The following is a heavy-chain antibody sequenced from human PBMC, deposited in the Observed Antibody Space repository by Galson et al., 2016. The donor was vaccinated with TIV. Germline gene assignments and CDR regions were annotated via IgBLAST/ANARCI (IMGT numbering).Heavy chain of an antibody. D-gene: IGHD1-26*01. Sequence: SVKVSCKASGGTFSSYSVSWVRQAPGQGLEWMGRIIPMVGMTNYAQKFLGKITITADRSTTTAYLELSSLRSEDTAVYYCARRYSGSKNGFDMWGQGTMVTVSS. V-gene: IGHV1-69*02. CDR1: GGTFSSYS. CDR3: ARRYSGSKNGFDM. J-gene: IGHJ3*02. CDR2: IIPMVGMT.